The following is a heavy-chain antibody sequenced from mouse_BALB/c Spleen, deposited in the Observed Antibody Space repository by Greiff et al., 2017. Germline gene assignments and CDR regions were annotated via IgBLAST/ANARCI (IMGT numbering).Heavy chain of an antibody. Sequence: QVQLKESAAELARPGASVKMSCKASGYTFTSYTMHWVKQRPGQGLEWIGYINPSSGYTEYNQKFKDKTTLTADKSSSTAYMQLSSLTSEDSAVYYCASHGPFDYWGQGTTLTVSS. CDR3: ASHGPFDY. CDR1: GYTFTSYT. CDR2: INPSSGYT. J-gene: IGHJ2*01. D-gene: IGHD1-1*02. V-gene: IGHV1-4*02.